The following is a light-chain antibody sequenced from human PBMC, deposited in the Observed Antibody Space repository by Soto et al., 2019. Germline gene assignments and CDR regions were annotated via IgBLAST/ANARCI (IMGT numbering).Light chain of an antibody. CDR2: GAS. CDR3: QQYGSSART. CDR1: QSVSSN. J-gene: IGKJ1*01. Sequence: EIVMTQSPGTLSVSPGERATLSCRASQSVSSNLAWYQQKPGQAPRLLIYGASTRATGIPARFSGSGSGTDFTLTISRLEPEDFAVYYCQQYGSSARTFGQGTKVDI. V-gene: IGKV3-20*01.